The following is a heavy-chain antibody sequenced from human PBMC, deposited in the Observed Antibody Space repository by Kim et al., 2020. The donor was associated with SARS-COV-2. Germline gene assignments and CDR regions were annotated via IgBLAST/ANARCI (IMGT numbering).Heavy chain of an antibody. J-gene: IGHJ4*02. CDR3: AKDKEWLVSY. D-gene: IGHD6-19*01. Sequence: KDYAAPVKGRLTIPKDNAKNTLYRQMNSLRAEDTAVYYCAKDKEWLVSYWGQGTLVTVSS. V-gene: IGHV3-23*01. CDR2: K.